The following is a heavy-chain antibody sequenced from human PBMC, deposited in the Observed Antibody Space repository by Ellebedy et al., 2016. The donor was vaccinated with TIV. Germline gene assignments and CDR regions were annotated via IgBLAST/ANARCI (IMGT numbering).Heavy chain of an antibody. J-gene: IGHJ3*02. CDR1: GFTFSSYT. CDR2: IHASNDTT. Sequence: GESLKISCAASGFTFSSYTMNWVRQAPGKGLEWVSYIHASNDTTYSADSVKGRFTISRDNAKNSLYLQLNSLRDEDTAVYYCTGKRADHAFDIWGQGTMVTVSS. D-gene: IGHD6-25*01. CDR3: TGKRADHAFDI. V-gene: IGHV3-48*02.